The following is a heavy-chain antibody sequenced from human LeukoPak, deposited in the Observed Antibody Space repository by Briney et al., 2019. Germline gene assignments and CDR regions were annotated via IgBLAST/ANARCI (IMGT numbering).Heavy chain of an antibody. Sequence: GGSLRLSCAASGFTFSDHYMDWVRQAPGKGLEWVGRIRKKVNSYTTEYAATVKGRLTISRDDSKNSLYLQMNSLRAEDTAVYYCARDGAVTNGRYFDYWGQGTLVTVSS. CDR2: IRKKVNSYTT. D-gene: IGHD4-17*01. CDR1: GFTFSDHY. CDR3: ARDGAVTNGRYFDY. J-gene: IGHJ4*02. V-gene: IGHV3-72*01.